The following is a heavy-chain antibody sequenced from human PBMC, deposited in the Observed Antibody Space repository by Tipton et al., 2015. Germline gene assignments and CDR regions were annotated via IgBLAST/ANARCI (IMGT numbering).Heavy chain of an antibody. CDR2: ISGYTGET. V-gene: IGHV1-18*01. D-gene: IGHD2-21*02. CDR1: GYIFDDFG. J-gene: IGHJ3*01. Sequence: QSGAEVKKPGASVRVSCEVSGYIFDDFGLNWVRQAPGQGLEWLAWISGYTGETSYSQKYQDRLTVTTDTSTDTVYMQLRSLRSDDTAIYYCARDMTVTAPNIFDVWGQGTMVTVSS. CDR3: ARDMTVTAPNIFDV.